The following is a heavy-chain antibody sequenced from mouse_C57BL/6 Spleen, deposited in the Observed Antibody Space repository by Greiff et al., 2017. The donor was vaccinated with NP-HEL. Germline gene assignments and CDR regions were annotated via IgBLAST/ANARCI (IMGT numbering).Heavy chain of an antibody. Sequence: VQLQQPGAELVMPGASVKLSCKASGYTFTSYWMHWVKQRPGQGLEWIGEIDPSDSYTNYNQKFKGKSTLTVDKSSSTAYMQLSSLTSEDSAVYYCARREVTTVVAFDYWGQGTTLTVSS. V-gene: IGHV1-69*01. J-gene: IGHJ2*01. D-gene: IGHD1-1*01. CDR3: ARREVTTVVAFDY. CDR1: GYTFTSYW. CDR2: IDPSDSYT.